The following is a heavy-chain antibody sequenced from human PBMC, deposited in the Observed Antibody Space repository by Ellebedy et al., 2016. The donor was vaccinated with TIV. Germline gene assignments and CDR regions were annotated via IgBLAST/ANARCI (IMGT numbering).Heavy chain of an antibody. D-gene: IGHD6-13*01. CDR2: ISSSSSTI. Sequence: GGSLRLXXAASGFTFSSYSMNWVRQAPGKGLEWVSYISSSSSTIYYADSVKGRFTISRDNAKNSLYLQMNSPRAEDTAVYYCARDRTREGYSSSWYRGWFDPWGQGTLVTVSS. V-gene: IGHV3-48*01. CDR1: GFTFSSYS. CDR3: ARDRTREGYSSSWYRGWFDP. J-gene: IGHJ5*02.